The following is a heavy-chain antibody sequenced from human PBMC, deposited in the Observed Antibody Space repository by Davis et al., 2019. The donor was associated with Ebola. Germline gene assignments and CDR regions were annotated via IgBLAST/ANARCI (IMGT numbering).Heavy chain of an antibody. Sequence: PGGSLRLSCAASGFTFSSYWMHWVRHLPGKGLVWVSRINSDGSSTNYADSVKGRFTISRDNAKNTLYLQMNSLRAEDTAVYYCARGTGEVTTGYGMDVWGKGTTVTVSS. D-gene: IGHD4-17*01. J-gene: IGHJ6*04. CDR1: GFTFSSYW. CDR3: ARGTGEVTTGYGMDV. CDR2: INSDGSST. V-gene: IGHV3-74*01.